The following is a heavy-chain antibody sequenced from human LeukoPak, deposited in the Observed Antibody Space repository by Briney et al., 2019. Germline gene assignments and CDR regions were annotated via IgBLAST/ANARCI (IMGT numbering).Heavy chain of an antibody. CDR2: MNPNSGNT. CDR1: GYTFTSYD. Sequence: KISCKGSGYTFTSYDINWVRQATGQGLEWMGWMNPNSGNTGYAQKFQGRVTITRNTSISTAYMELSSLRSEDTAVYYCARLSLLLPDAFDIWGQGTMVTVSS. V-gene: IGHV1-8*03. D-gene: IGHD1-26*01. J-gene: IGHJ3*02. CDR3: ARLSLLLPDAFDI.